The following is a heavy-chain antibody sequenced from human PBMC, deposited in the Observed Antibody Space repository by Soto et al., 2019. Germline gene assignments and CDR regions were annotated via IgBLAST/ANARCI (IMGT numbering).Heavy chain of an antibody. V-gene: IGHV4-34*01. CDR3: ARGLILWFGELSRRGGYYYYMDV. D-gene: IGHD3-10*01. CDR2: INDSGNI. Sequence: QVQLQQWGAGLLKPSETLSLTCAVYGGSFSGYQWTWIRQTPGKGLEWIGEINDSGNIEYNPSLKRRVTILVDTAKKQISLKLSSVTAAGTAVYYCARGLILWFGELSRRGGYYYYMDVWGKGTSVTVSS. J-gene: IGHJ6*03. CDR1: GGSFSGYQ.